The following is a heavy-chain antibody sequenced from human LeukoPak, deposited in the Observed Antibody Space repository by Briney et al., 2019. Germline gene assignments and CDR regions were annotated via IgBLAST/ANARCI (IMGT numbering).Heavy chain of an antibody. Sequence: GGSLGLSCAASGFTFSSYGMHWVRQAPGKGLEWVAVISYDGSNKYYADSVKGRFTISRDNSKNTLYLQMNSLRAEDTAVYYCAKDLRYRSEYYYYGMDVWGQGTTVTVSS. CDR1: GFTFSSYG. CDR3: AKDLRYRSEYYYYGMDV. D-gene: IGHD1-1*01. V-gene: IGHV3-30*18. CDR2: ISYDGSNK. J-gene: IGHJ6*02.